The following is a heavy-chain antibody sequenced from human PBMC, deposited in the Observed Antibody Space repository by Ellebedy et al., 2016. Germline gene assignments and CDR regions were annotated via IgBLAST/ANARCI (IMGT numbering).Heavy chain of an antibody. V-gene: IGHV3-7*01. D-gene: IGHD2-2*02. CDR2: IKQDGSEK. J-gene: IGHJ4*02. Sequence: GGSLRLXXAASGFTFSRYWMSWVRQAPGKGLEWVANIKQDGSEKHYVDSVKGRITISRDNAKNSLYLKMNSLRAEDTAVYYCAGGGYCSSTSCYTDVRGPEDSWGQGTLVTVSS. CDR1: GFTFSRYW. CDR3: AGGGYCSSTSCYTDVRGPEDS.